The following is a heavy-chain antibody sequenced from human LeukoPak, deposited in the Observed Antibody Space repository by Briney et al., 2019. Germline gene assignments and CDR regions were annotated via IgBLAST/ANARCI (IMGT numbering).Heavy chain of an antibody. V-gene: IGHV3-23*01. CDR1: GFTFSSYA. D-gene: IGHD3-3*01. J-gene: IGHJ4*02. Sequence: GGSLRLSCAASGFTFSSYAMSWVRQAPGKGLEWVSAISGSGGSTYCADSVKGRFTISRDNSKNTLYLQMNSLRAEDTAVYYCASVDYDFWSGVFDYWGQGTLVTVSS. CDR3: ASVDYDFWSGVFDY. CDR2: ISGSGGST.